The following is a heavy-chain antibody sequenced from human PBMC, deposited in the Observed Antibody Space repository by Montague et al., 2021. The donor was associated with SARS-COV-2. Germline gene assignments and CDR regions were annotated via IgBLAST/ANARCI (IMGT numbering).Heavy chain of an antibody. Sequence: SETLSLTCTVSGGSISNYYWSWIRRPPGRGLEWIGYIYYSGSTDXSPSLKSRVTISLDTSKNQFSLKVTSATAADTAVCYCARGGGYYNYGLDVWGPGTTVTVSS. CDR2: IYYSGST. CDR1: GGSISNYY. J-gene: IGHJ6*02. CDR3: ARGGGYYNYGLDV. D-gene: IGHD3-22*01. V-gene: IGHV4-59*01.